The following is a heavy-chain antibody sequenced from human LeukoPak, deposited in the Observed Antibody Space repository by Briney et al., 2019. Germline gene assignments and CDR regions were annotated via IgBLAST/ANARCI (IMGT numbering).Heavy chain of an antibody. D-gene: IGHD4-17*01. CDR3: ARVGHDYGDYLFDY. J-gene: IGHJ4*02. Sequence: RSLRLSCAASGFTFSSYGMHWVRQAPGKGLEWVAVIWYDGSNKYYADSVKGRFTISRDNSKNTLYLQMNSLRAEDTAVYYCARVGHDYGDYLFDYWGQGTLVTVSS. CDR2: IWYDGSNK. V-gene: IGHV3-33*01. CDR1: GFTFSSYG.